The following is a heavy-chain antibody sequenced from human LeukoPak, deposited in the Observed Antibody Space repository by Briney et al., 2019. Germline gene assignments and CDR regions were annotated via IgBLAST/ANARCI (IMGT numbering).Heavy chain of an antibody. Sequence: PSETLSLTCTVSGGSISSYYWSWIRQPPGKGLEWIGYIYTSGSTNYNPSLKSRVTISVDTSKNQFSLKLSSVTAADTAVYYCARRTYYYGSSGSKHWYFDLWGRGTLVTVSS. CDR1: GGSISSYY. J-gene: IGHJ2*01. V-gene: IGHV4-4*09. D-gene: IGHD3-22*01. CDR3: ARRTYYYGSSGSKHWYFDL. CDR2: IYTSGST.